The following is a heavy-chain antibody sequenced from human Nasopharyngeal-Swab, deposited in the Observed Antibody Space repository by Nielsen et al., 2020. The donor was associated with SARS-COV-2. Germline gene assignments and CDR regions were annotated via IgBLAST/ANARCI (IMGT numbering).Heavy chain of an antibody. CDR1: GASITSSHYY. CDR2: LSYGGKT. V-gene: IGHV4-39*01. Sequence: SETLSLTCTVSGASITSSHYYWAWIRQSPGVGLEWIGSLSYGGKTYYTPSLKSRVTISADTSTSQFSLRLGSVTAADPAVYFCAALAAGGSRCFDNWGLGTLVTVSS. D-gene: IGHD6-13*01. J-gene: IGHJ4*02. CDR3: AALAAGGSRCFDN.